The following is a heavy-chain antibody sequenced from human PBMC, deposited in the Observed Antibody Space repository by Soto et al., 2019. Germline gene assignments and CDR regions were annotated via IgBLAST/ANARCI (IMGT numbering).Heavy chain of an antibody. V-gene: IGHV4-34*01. Sequence: QVQLQQWGAGLLEPSETLSLTCAVYGGSFSGYYWSWIRQPPGKGLEWIGEINHSGNTNYNPSLKRRVTISVDKSKNQFSLKLSSVTAADTAVYYCASQGLPYFDWSPTPLYYMDVWGKGTTVTVSS. D-gene: IGHD3-9*01. CDR3: ASQGLPYFDWSPTPLYYMDV. CDR1: GGSFSGYY. J-gene: IGHJ6*03. CDR2: INHSGNT.